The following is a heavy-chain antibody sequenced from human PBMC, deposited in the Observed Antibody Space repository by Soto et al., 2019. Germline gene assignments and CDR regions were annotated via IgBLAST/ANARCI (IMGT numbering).Heavy chain of an antibody. CDR2: ISAYNGNT. V-gene: IGHV1-18*01. CDR1: GYIFTGYG. D-gene: IGHD5-12*01. J-gene: IGHJ4*02. CDR3: ARGGYDYQSPYYFDY. Sequence: GAPVKVSCKDAGYIFTGYGISWVRQAPRQGLEWMGWISAYNGNTNYAQKLQGRVTMTTDTSTSTAYMELRSLRSDDTAVYYCARGGYDYQSPYYFDYWGQGTLVTVSS.